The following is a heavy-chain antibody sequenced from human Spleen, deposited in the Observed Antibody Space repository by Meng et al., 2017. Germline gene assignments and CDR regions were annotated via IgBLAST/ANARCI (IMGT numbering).Heavy chain of an antibody. CDR2: ITGYNGNT. CDR1: GNTIASYR. CDR3: ARELIVVATTEGAFDM. J-gene: IGHJ3*02. Sequence: ASVKVSCKAYGNTIASYRIAWVRQAPGQGLEWMGWITGYNGNTNYAQKVQDRVTMTTDTSTSTAYMELRSLRSDDTALYYCARELIVVATTEGAFDMWGQGTMVTVSS. D-gene: IGHD1-26*01. V-gene: IGHV1-18*01.